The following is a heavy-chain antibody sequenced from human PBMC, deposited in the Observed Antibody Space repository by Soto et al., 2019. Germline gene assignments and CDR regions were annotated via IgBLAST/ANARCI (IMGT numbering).Heavy chain of an antibody. CDR2: ISYSGNT. CDR1: GVSISSGGYY. V-gene: IGHV4-31*03. Sequence: QVQLQESGPGLVKPSQTLSLTCSVSGVSISSGGYYWSWIRQHPGKGLEWIWYISYSGNTYYNPSLKSRITTSLDASTDQFFLNLSSVTAADTAVYYCARGGYGDYSIRGFDPWGKGILVTVSS. CDR3: ARGGYGDYSIRGFDP. J-gene: IGHJ5*02. D-gene: IGHD4-17*01.